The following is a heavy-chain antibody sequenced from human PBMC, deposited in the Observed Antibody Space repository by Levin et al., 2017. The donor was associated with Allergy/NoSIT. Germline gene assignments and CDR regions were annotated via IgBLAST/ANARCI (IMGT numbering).Heavy chain of an antibody. J-gene: IGHJ4*02. Sequence: GGSLRLSCAASGFTFSSYAMTWVRQAPGKGLEWVSAISGSGGNTYYADSVKGRFTISRDNPKNTLYLQMNSLRAEDTALYYCAKALRAFYSGYDYPFDYWGQGTLVTVSS. CDR3: AKALRAFYSGYDYPFDY. V-gene: IGHV3-23*01. CDR1: GFTFSSYA. CDR2: ISGSGGNT. D-gene: IGHD5-12*01.